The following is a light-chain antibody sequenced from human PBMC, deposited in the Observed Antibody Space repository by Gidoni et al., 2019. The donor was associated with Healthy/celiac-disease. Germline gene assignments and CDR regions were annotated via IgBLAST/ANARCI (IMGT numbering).Light chain of an antibody. CDR3: QQYNSYRVT. CDR1: QSISSW. Sequence: DIQRTQSPSTLSASVGDRVTITCRASQSISSWLAWYQQKPGKAPKLLIYKASSLESGVPSRFSGSGSGTEFTLTISSLQPDDFATYYCQQYNSYRVTFXXXTKVEIK. V-gene: IGKV1-5*03. CDR2: KAS. J-gene: IGKJ1*01.